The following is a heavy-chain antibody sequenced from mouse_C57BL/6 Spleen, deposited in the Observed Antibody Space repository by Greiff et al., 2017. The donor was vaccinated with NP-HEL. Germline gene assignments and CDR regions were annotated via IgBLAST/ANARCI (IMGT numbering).Heavy chain of an antibody. CDR1: GFSLTSYG. D-gene: IGHD1-1*01. CDR3: ARKGGSSSMDY. J-gene: IGHJ4*01. CDR2: IWSGGST. V-gene: IGHV2-2*01. Sequence: QVQLQQSGPGLVQPSQSLSITCTVSGFSLTSYGVHWVRQSPGKGLEWLGVIWSGGSTDYHAAFISRLSISKDNSKSQVFFKMNSLQADDTAIYYCARKGGSSSMDYWGQGTSVTVSS.